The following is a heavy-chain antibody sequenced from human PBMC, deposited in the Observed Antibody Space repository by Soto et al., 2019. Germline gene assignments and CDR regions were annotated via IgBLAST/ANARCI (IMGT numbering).Heavy chain of an antibody. CDR3: AKTTIFGVVIIKGYIADY. Sequence: GGSLRLSCAASGFTFSSYAMSWVRQAPGKGLEWVSAISGSGGSTYYADSVKGRFTISRDNSKNTLYLQMNSLRAEDTAVYYCAKTTIFGVVIIKGYIADYWGQGTLVTVSS. CDR1: GFTFSSYA. D-gene: IGHD3-3*01. J-gene: IGHJ4*02. V-gene: IGHV3-23*01. CDR2: ISGSGGST.